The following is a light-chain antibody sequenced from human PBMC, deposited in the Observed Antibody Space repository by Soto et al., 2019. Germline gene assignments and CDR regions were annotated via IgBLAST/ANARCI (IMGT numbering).Light chain of an antibody. V-gene: IGKV3-15*01. J-gene: IGKJ4*01. CDR1: QSVSSN. CDR3: QQYYDWPSLT. CDR2: GPS. Sequence: EIMMTQSPATLSVSPGERATFSCRASQSVSSNLAWYQQKAGQAPRLLIYGPSARATGIPARFSGSGSGTEFTLSISILQSEDFAVYYCQQYYDWPSLTFGGGTKVEIK.